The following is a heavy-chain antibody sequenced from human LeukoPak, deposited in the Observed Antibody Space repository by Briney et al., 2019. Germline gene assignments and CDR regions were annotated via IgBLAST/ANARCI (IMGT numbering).Heavy chain of an antibody. Sequence: SETLSLTCTVSGGSISSSSYYWGWIRQPPGEGLEWIGSIYYSGSTYYNPSLKSRVTISVDTSKNQFSLKLSSETAADTAVYYCARDKTYYYDSSGPDDAFDIWGQGTMVTVSS. J-gene: IGHJ3*02. V-gene: IGHV4-39*02. CDR1: GGSISSSSYY. D-gene: IGHD3-22*01. CDR3: ARDKTYYYDSSGPDDAFDI. CDR2: IYYSGST.